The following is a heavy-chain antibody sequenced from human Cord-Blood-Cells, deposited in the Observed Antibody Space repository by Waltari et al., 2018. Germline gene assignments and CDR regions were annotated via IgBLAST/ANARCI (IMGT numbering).Heavy chain of an antibody. CDR3: ARDARFLEWLLPNWFDP. J-gene: IGHJ5*02. V-gene: IGHV1-69*09. CDR2: IIPILGIA. D-gene: IGHD3-3*01. CDR1: GGTFRSFA. Sequence: QVQLVQSGAAVKKPGSSVKVACKASGGTFRSFAISWVRQAPGQGLEWMGRIIPILGIANYAQKFQGRVTITADKSTSTAYMELSSLRSEDTAVYYCARDARFLEWLLPNWFDPWGQGTLVTVSS.